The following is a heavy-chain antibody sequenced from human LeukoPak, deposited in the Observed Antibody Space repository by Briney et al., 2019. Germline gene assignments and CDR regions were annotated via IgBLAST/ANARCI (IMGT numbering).Heavy chain of an antibody. CDR1: GYSFTSYW. Sequence: GESLKISCKGSGYSFTSYWIGWVRQMPGKGLEGRGITYPGDSDTRYSPSFQGQVTISADKSISTAYLQWSSLKASDTAMYYCAVKEYYYGSGGHNWFDPWGQGTLVTVSS. D-gene: IGHD3-10*01. CDR2: TYPGDSDT. V-gene: IGHV5-51*01. J-gene: IGHJ5*02. CDR3: AVKEYYYGSGGHNWFDP.